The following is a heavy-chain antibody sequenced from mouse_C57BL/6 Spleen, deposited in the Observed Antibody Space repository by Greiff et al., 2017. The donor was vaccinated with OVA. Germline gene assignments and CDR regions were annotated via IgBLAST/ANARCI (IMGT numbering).Heavy chain of an antibody. Sequence: VQLKESGPVLVKPGASVKMSCKASGYTFTDYYMNWVKQSHGKSLEWIGVINPYNGGTSYNQKFKGKATLTVDKSSSTAYMELNSLTSEDSAVYYCARGEGYGNYDDYWGQGTTLTVSS. CDR1: GYTFTDYY. CDR2: INPYNGGT. D-gene: IGHD2-1*01. V-gene: IGHV1-19*01. J-gene: IGHJ2*01. CDR3: ARGEGYGNYDDY.